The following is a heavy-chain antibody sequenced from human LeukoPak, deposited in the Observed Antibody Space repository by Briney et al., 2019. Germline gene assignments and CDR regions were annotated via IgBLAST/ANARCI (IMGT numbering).Heavy chain of an antibody. Sequence: GGSLRLSCAASGFSFSVYAMNWVRQAPGKGLEWISYISRSSGTMYYADSVKGRFTISRDNAKNSLYLQMNSLRAEDTAVYYCARDDDGSFDYWGQGALVTVSS. J-gene: IGHJ4*02. D-gene: IGHD1-1*01. CDR1: GFSFSVYA. CDR3: ARDDDGSFDY. CDR2: ISRSSGTM. V-gene: IGHV3-48*04.